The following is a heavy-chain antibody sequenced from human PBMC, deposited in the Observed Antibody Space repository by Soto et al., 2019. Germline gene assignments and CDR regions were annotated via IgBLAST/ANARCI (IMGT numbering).Heavy chain of an antibody. V-gene: IGHV1-24*01. J-gene: IGHJ4*02. CDR2: FDPEDGET. CDR3: ATSNRSRVGWGSYRFDY. CDR1: GYTLTELS. D-gene: IGHD3-16*02. Sequence: ASVKVSCKVSGYTLTELSMHWVRQAPGKGLEWMGGFDPEDGETIYAQKFQGRVTMTEDTSTDTAYMELSSLRSEGTAVYYCATSNRSRVGWGSYRFDYWGQGTLVTVSS.